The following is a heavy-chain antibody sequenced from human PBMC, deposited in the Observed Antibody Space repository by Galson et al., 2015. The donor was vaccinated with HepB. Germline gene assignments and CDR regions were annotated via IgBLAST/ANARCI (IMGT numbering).Heavy chain of an antibody. CDR1: GFTFSSYG. CDR3: AKEDRLDAWGSRGFYYFDY. Sequence: SLRLSCAASGFTFSSYGMHWVRQAPGKGLEWVAVISYDGSNKYYADSVKGRFTISRDNSKNTLYLQMNSLRAEDTAVYYCAKEDRLDAWGSRGFYYFDYWGQGTLVTVSS. D-gene: IGHD3-16*01. J-gene: IGHJ4*02. CDR2: ISYDGSNK. V-gene: IGHV3-30*18.